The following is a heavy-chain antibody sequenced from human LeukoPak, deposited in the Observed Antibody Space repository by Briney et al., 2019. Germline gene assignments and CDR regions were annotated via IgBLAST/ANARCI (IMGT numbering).Heavy chain of an antibody. V-gene: IGHV1-18*01. CDR3: ARDRQSITGTSNWFDP. D-gene: IGHD1-7*01. CDR1: GYTFTSYG. CDR2: ISAYDGNT. J-gene: IGHJ5*02. Sequence: ASVKVSCKASGYTFTSYGISWVRQAPGQGLEWMGWISAYDGNTNYAQELQGRVTMTTDTSTSTAYMELRSLRSDDTAVYYCARDRQSITGTSNWFDPWGQGTLVTVSS.